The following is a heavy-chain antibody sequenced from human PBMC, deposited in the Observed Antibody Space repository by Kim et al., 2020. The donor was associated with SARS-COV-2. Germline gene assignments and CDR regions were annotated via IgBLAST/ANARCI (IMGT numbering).Heavy chain of an antibody. D-gene: IGHD3-22*01. J-gene: IGHJ4*02. V-gene: IGHV3-30*07. Sequence: ADSVKGHITSSRDNSTNSVNLQMNSVRDEDTAVYYCAREGAYRSGPSGFDYWGQGTLVTVSS. CDR3: AREGAYRSGPSGFDY.